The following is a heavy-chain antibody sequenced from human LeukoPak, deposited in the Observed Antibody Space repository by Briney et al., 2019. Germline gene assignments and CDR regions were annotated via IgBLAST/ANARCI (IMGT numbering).Heavy chain of an antibody. Sequence: GGSLRLSCAASGFTLSYYWMNWVRQVPGKGPVWVSHISPDGRNIAYADSVKGRFTISRYSAKNTLYLQMNSLRVGDTAVYYCVREGGGTTPYDCWGQGTLVTVSS. CDR3: VREGGGTTPYDC. V-gene: IGHV3-74*01. D-gene: IGHD2/OR15-2a*01. CDR2: ISPDGRNI. CDR1: GFTLSYYW. J-gene: IGHJ4*02.